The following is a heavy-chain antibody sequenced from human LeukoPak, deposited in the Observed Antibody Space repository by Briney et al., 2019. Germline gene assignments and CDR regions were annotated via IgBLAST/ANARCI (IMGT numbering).Heavy chain of an antibody. J-gene: IGHJ4*02. V-gene: IGHV3-23*01. Sequence: GGSLRLSCVVSGFTFKNYAMSWVRQAPGKGLEWVSGIIGSGGTTFYADSVKGRFTISRDNSKNTLYLQMNSLRAEDTAVYYCAKDGGYYGSGSYTVWGQGTLVTVSS. CDR3: AKDGGYYGSGSYTV. D-gene: IGHD3-10*01. CDR2: IIGSGGTT. CDR1: GFTFKNYA.